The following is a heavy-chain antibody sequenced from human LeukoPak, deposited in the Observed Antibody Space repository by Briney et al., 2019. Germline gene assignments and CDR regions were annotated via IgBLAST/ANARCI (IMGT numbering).Heavy chain of an antibody. D-gene: IGHD1-26*01. J-gene: IGHJ4*02. Sequence: SVKVSCKASGGTFSSYAISWVRQAPGQGLEWMGGIIPIFGTANYAQKFQGRVTITADESTSTAYMELSSLRSEDTAVYYCARGWELRPYFDYWGQGTLVTVSS. CDR1: GGTFSSYA. CDR3: ARGWELRPYFDY. V-gene: IGHV1-69*13. CDR2: IIPIFGTA.